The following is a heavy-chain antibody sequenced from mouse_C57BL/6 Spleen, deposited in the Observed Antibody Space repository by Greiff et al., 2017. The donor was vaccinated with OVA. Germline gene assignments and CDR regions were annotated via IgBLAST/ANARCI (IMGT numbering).Heavy chain of an antibody. Sequence: VQLKESGPELVKPGASVKMSCKASGYTFTDYNMHWVKQSHGKSLEWIGYINPNNGGTSYNQKFKGKATLTVNKSSSTAYMELRSLTSEDSAVYYCARESTVVAKDYWGQGTTLTVSS. V-gene: IGHV1-22*01. J-gene: IGHJ2*01. CDR3: ARESTVVAKDY. CDR2: INPNNGGT. D-gene: IGHD1-1*01. CDR1: GYTFTDYN.